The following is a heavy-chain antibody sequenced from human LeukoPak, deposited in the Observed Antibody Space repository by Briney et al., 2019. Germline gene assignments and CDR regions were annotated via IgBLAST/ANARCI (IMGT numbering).Heavy chain of an antibody. CDR2: ISAYNGNT. Sequence: GASVKVSCKASGYTFTSYGISWVRQAPGQGLEWMGWISAYNGNTNYAQKLQGRVTMTTDTSTSTAYMELRSLRSDDTAVYYCARVIAPPGYSGSYYYEVWGQGTLVTVSS. D-gene: IGHD1-26*01. CDR1: GYTFTSYG. V-gene: IGHV1-18*01. CDR3: ARVIAPPGYSGSYYYEV. J-gene: IGHJ4*02.